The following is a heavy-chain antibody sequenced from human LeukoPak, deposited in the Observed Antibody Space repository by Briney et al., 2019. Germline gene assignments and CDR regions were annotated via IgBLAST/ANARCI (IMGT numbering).Heavy chain of an antibody. V-gene: IGHV3-23*01. CDR1: GFTFSSYG. D-gene: IGHD6-13*01. CDR2: ISGSGGST. Sequence: GGSLRLSCAASGFTFSSYGMHWVRQAPGKGLEWVSAISGSGGSTYYADSVKGRFTISRDNSKNTLYLQMNSLRAEDTAVYYCAKDPGAAAGNYYYYYYMDVWGKGTTVTISS. CDR3: AKDPGAAAGNYYYYYYMDV. J-gene: IGHJ6*03.